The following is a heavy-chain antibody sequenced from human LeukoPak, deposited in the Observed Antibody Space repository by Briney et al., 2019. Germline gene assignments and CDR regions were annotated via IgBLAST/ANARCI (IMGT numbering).Heavy chain of an antibody. J-gene: IGHJ4*02. CDR2: IYYSGST. CDR3: ARQGDYYDSSGYEY. V-gene: IGHV4-39*01. D-gene: IGHD3-22*01. Sequence: SETLSLTCTVSGGSISSSSYYWGWIRQPPGKGLEWIGSIYYSGSTYYNPSLKSRVTISVDTSKNQFSLKLSSVTAADTAVYYCARQGDYYDSSGYEYWGQGTLVTASS. CDR1: GGSISSSSYY.